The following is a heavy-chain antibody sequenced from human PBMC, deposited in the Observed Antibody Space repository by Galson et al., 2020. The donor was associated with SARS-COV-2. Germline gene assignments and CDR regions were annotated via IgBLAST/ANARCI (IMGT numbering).Heavy chain of an antibody. V-gene: IGHV3-30*18. CDR2: ISYAGSNK. CDR1: GFTFSSYG. Sequence: GGSLRLSCAASGFTFSSYGMHWVRQAPGQGLEWVAVISYAGSNKYYADSVKGRFTISRDNSKNTLYLQMNSLRAEDTAVYYCAKDLGDGYKLNYYYYYGMDVWGQGTTVTVSS. CDR3: AKDLGDGYKLNYYYYYGMDV. D-gene: IGHD5-12*01. J-gene: IGHJ6*02.